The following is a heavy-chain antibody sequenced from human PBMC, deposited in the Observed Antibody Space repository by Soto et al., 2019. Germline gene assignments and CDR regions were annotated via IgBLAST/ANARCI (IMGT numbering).Heavy chain of an antibody. CDR3: ARQVDYDKRSAWYFDL. Sequence: GASVKVSCKASGYTFTSYGISWVRQAPGQGLEWMGWIIPIFGTANYAQKFQGRVTITADESTSTAYMELSSLRSEDTAVYYCARQVDYDKRSAWYFDLWGRGTLATVSS. V-gene: IGHV1-69*13. J-gene: IGHJ2*01. CDR1: GYTFTSYG. D-gene: IGHD3-22*01. CDR2: IIPIFGTA.